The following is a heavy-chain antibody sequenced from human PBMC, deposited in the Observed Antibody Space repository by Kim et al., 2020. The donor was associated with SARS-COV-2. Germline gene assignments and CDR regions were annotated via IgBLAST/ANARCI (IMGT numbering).Heavy chain of an antibody. Sequence: SETLSLTCTVSGDSISSSSYYWGWIRQPPGKGLEWIGSLYHSGSTYYNPSLKSRVTISADTSKNQFSLKLTSVTAADTALYYCARRGGSDGWSDHRAGYYFDYWGQGTLATVAS. CDR1: GDSISSSSYY. D-gene: IGHD6-19*01. V-gene: IGHV4-39*01. CDR2: LYHSGST. J-gene: IGHJ4*02. CDR3: ARRGGSDGWSDHRAGYYFDY.